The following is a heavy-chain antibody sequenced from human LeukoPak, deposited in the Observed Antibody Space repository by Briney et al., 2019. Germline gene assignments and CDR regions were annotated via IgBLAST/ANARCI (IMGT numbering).Heavy chain of an antibody. D-gene: IGHD3-9*01. CDR1: IGSFSGYY. V-gene: IGHV4-34*01. Sequence: AETLSLACAVYIGSFSGYYWSCIRQPPGKGREWIGEINHSGSTNYNPFLKSRVTISVETSKNQFSLKLSSVTAADTAVYYWARDTARSNILTAFAYWGQGTLVTVS. CDR2: INHSGST. J-gene: IGHJ4*02. CDR3: ARDTARSNILTAFAY.